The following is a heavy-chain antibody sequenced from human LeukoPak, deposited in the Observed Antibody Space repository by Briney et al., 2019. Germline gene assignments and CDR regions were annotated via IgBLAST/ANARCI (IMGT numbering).Heavy chain of an antibody. D-gene: IGHD2-2*01. CDR3: TRMLWRSRPFDY. V-gene: IGHV3-7*01. Sequence: GGSLRLSCAASGFTFSSYWISWVRQAPGKGLEWVANIKQDGGEMWYVDSVKGRFTISRDNAKNSVDLQMNSLGAEDTAVYYCTRMLWRSRPFDYWGQGILVIVSS. CDR1: GFTFSSYW. CDR2: IKQDGGEM. J-gene: IGHJ4*02.